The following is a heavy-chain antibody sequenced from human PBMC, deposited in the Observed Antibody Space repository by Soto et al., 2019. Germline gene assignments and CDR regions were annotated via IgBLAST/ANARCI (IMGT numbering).Heavy chain of an antibody. CDR1: GDTFTSYY. CDR3: ARRYGDASSAAGFDN. V-gene: IGHV1-46*01. Sequence: QVRLVQSGAEVKAPGASVKVSCKAPGDTFTSYYMHWVRQAPGHGLEWMGVINPNGGSTRFAQKFQGRVTMTSDTSTSTVYMELRGLTSDDTAVYYCARRYGDASSAAGFDNWGQGTLVTVSS. CDR2: INPNGGST. J-gene: IGHJ4*02. D-gene: IGHD2-21*02.